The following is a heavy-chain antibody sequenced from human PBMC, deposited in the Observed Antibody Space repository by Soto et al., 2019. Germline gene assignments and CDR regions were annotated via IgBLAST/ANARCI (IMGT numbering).Heavy chain of an antibody. J-gene: IGHJ4*02. CDR3: ARVPLAYCGGDCYSFGY. D-gene: IGHD2-21*02. CDR1: GFTFSDYY. Sequence: PGVSLRLSCAASGFTFSDYYMSWIRQAPWKGLEWVSYISSSGSTIYYADSVKGRFTISRDNAKNSLYLQMNSLRAEDTAVYYCARVPLAYCGGDCYSFGYWGQGTLVTVSS. V-gene: IGHV3-11*01. CDR2: ISSSGSTI.